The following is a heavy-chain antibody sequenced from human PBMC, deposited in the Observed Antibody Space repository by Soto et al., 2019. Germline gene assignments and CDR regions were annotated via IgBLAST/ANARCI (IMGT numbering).Heavy chain of an antibody. D-gene: IGHD4-4*01. V-gene: IGHV3-23*01. Sequence: GGSLRLSCAASGFTFSSYAMSWVRQAPGKGLEWVSAISGSGGSTYYADSVKGRFTISRDNSKNTLYLQINSLRAEDTAVYYCAKRMTTVKRAYYFDYWGQGTMVTVSS. J-gene: IGHJ4*02. CDR2: ISGSGGST. CDR1: GFTFSSYA. CDR3: AKRMTTVKRAYYFDY.